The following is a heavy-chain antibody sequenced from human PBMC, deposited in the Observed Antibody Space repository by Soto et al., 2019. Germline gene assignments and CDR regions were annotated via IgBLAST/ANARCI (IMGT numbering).Heavy chain of an antibody. D-gene: IGHD3-10*01. CDR1: GFTFSSYA. CDR3: AKETLYYYGSGSYVGD. CDR2: ISGSGGST. Sequence: EVQLLESGGGLVQPGGSLRLSCAASGFTFSSYAMSWVRQAPGKGLEWVSAISGSGGSTYYADSVKGRFTISRDNSKNTLYLQMNSLRAEDTAVYYCAKETLYYYGSGSYVGDWGQGTLVTVSP. J-gene: IGHJ4*02. V-gene: IGHV3-23*01.